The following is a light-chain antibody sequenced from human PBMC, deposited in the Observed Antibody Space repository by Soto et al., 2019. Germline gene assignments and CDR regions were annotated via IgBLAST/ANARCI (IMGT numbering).Light chain of an antibody. Sequence: QAVVTQEPSFSVSPGGTVTLTCGLTSGAVSTNRYPSWYQQTPGQAPRPLIYSTDTRSSGVPDRFSGSNLGNKAALTISGAQADDEADYYCVSYMGSGTSVFGGGTKLTVL. CDR1: SGAVSTNRY. CDR3: VSYMGSGTSV. V-gene: IGLV8-61*01. CDR2: STD. J-gene: IGLJ3*02.